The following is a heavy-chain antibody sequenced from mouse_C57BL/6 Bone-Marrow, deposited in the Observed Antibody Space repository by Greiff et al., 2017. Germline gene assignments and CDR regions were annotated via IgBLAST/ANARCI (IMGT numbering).Heavy chain of an antibody. CDR2: IDPEDGDT. CDR1: GFNIKDYY. V-gene: IGHV14-1*01. J-gene: IGHJ1*03. CDR3: TRGYYYGSRGYFDV. D-gene: IGHD1-1*01. Sequence: VQLQQSGAELVRPGASVKLSCTASGFNIKDYYMHWVKQRPEQGLEWIGRIDPEDGDTEYAPKFQGKATMTADTSSNTAYLQLSSLTSEDTAVYYCTRGYYYGSRGYFDVWGTGTTVTVSA.